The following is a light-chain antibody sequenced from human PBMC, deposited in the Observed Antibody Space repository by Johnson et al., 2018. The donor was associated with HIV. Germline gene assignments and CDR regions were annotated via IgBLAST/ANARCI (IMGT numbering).Light chain of an antibody. CDR3: GTWDAALSAGV. J-gene: IGLJ1*01. CDR2: DTY. Sequence: QSVLTQPPSVSAAPGQKVTISCSGSSSDMGNYAVSWYQQLPGTAPKLLIYDTYKRPSGIPDRFSASKSGTSATLGITGLQTGDEADYYCGTWDAALSAGVFGTGTKVTVL. V-gene: IGLV1-51*01. CDR1: SSDMGNYA.